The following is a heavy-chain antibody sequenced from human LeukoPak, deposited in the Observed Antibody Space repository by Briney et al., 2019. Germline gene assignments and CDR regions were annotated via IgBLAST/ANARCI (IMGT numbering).Heavy chain of an antibody. J-gene: IGHJ4*02. CDR1: GFTFSTYS. CDR3: ARDLTPMVRGVIKGSFDY. D-gene: IGHD3-10*01. Sequence: HPGGSLRLSCAASGFTFSTYSMNWVRQAPGKGLEWVSYISGSSSPIYYADSVKGRFTISRDNAKNSLYLQMNSLRAEDTAVYYCARDLTPMVRGVIKGSFDYWGQGTLVTVSS. V-gene: IGHV3-48*04. CDR2: ISGSSSPI.